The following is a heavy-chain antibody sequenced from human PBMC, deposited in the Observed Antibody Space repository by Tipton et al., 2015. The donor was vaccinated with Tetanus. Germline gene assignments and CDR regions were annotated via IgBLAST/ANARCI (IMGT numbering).Heavy chain of an antibody. CDR1: GGSFSGYY. J-gene: IGHJ4*02. V-gene: IGHV4-34*01. D-gene: IGHD3-10*01. CDR3: ASSLWFGELSYYFDY. CDR2: INHNGST. Sequence: TLSLTCAVYGGSFSGYYWSWIRQPPGKGLEWIGEINHNGSTNYNPSLKSRVTISADTSKNQFSLKLSSVTAADTAVYYCASSLWFGELSYYFDYWGQGILVTVSS.